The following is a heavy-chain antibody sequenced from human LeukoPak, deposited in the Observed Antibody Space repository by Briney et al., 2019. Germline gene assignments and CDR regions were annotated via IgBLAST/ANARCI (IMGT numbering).Heavy chain of an antibody. CDR2: IYYSGST. Sequence: SETLSLTCTVSGGSISGYYWSWIRQPPGKGLEWIGYIYYSGSTNYNPSLKSRVTISVDTSKNQFSLKLSSVTAADTAVYYCARAMVRGVFDYWGQGTLVTVSS. V-gene: IGHV4-59*01. J-gene: IGHJ4*02. CDR1: GGSISGYY. D-gene: IGHD3-10*01. CDR3: ARAMVRGVFDY.